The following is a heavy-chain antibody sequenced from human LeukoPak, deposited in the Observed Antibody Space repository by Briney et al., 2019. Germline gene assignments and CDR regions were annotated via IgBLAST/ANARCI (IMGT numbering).Heavy chain of an antibody. CDR3: ASPQKPTTITYYYYGMDV. CDR1: GFTFSSYG. Sequence: GGSLRLSCAASGFTFSSYGMHWVRQAPGKGLEWVAVISYDGSNKYYADSVKGRFTISRDNSKNTLYLQMNSLRAEDTAVYYCASPQKPTTITYYYYGMDVWGQGTTVTVSS. D-gene: IGHD4-11*01. V-gene: IGHV3-30*03. J-gene: IGHJ6*02. CDR2: ISYDGSNK.